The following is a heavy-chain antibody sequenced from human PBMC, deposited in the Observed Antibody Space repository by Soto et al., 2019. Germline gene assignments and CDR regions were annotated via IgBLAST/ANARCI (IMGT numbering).Heavy chain of an antibody. V-gene: IGHV4-31*03. D-gene: IGHD5-18*01. CDR1: GGSISSGGYY. CDR3: ARDRGIYGYGGDYYYYYGMDV. Sequence: QVQLQESGPGLVKPSQTLSLTCTVSGGSISSGGYYWSWIRQHRGKGLEWIGYIYYSGSSYYNPSVDSGVTKSVDTSKNQFSMKLSCVTDADTAVYYCARDRGIYGYGGDYYYYYGMDVWGQGTTVTVSS. CDR2: IYYSGSS. J-gene: IGHJ6*02.